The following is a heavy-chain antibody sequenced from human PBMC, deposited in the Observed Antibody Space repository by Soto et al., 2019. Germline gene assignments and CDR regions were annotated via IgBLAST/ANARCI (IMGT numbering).Heavy chain of an antibody. D-gene: IGHD5-18*01. V-gene: IGHV3-30-3*01. CDR1: GFTFSGYA. Sequence: GGSLRLSCAASGFTFSGYAMHWVRQAPGKGLEWVAVISYDGSNKYYADSVKGRFTISRDNSKNTLYLQMNSLRAEDTAVYYCARGIGQLWSLGFDYWGQGTLVTVSS. CDR3: ARGIGQLWSLGFDY. CDR2: ISYDGSNK. J-gene: IGHJ4*02.